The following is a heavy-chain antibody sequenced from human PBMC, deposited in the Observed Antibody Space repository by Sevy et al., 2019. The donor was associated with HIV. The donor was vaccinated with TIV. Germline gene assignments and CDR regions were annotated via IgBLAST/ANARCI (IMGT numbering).Heavy chain of an antibody. CDR3: ARRRTALVAGHYYGLDV. V-gene: IGHV4-61*01. D-gene: IGHD5-18*01. CDR2: MYYYGNT. J-gene: IGHJ6*02. Sequence: TLSLTCTVSGDSVSSGSYHWSWIRQPPGKGLEWIGYMYYYGNTNLNPSLRSRVTMSVDTSENQFSLKLSSVTAADTAVYYCARRRTALVAGHYYGLDVWGQGTTVTVSS. CDR1: GDSVSSGSYH.